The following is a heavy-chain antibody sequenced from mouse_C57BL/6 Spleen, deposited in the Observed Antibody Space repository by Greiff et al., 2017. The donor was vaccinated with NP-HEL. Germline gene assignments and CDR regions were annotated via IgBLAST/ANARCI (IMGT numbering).Heavy chain of an antibody. J-gene: IGHJ2*01. CDR2: IDPSDSET. D-gene: IGHD2-4*01. CDR1: GYTFISYW. CDR3: ARRGNYDYSYYFDY. Sequence: QVQLQQPGAELVRPGSSVKLSCKASGYTFISYWMHWVKQRPIQGLEWIGNIDPSDSETHYNQKFKDKATLTVDKSSSTAYMQLSSLTSEDSAVYYCARRGNYDYSYYFDYWGQGTTLTVSS. V-gene: IGHV1-52*01.